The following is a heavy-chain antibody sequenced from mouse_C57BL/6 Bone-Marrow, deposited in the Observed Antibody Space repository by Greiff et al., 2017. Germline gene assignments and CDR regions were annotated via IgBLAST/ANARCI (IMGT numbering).Heavy chain of an antibody. Sequence: QVQLQQSGPELVKPGASVKISCKASGYAFSSSWMNWVKQRPGKGLEWIGRIYPGDGDTNYNGKFKGKATLTADKSSSTAYMQLSSRTSEDSAVYFCAVYDGDFDYWGQGTTLTVSS. CDR2: IYPGDGDT. J-gene: IGHJ2*01. V-gene: IGHV1-82*01. D-gene: IGHD2-12*01. CDR1: GYAFSSSW. CDR3: AVYDGDFDY.